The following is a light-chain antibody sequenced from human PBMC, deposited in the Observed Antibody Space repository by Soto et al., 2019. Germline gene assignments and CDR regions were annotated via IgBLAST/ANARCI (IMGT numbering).Light chain of an antibody. J-gene: IGLJ2*01. CDR3: GTWDNSLSAVV. CDR2: DNN. Sequence: QSVLTQPPSVSAAPGQKVTISCSGSSSNIRNNYVSWYQQLPGTAPKLLIYDNNKRPSGIPDRFSDSKSGTSATLGITGLQTGDEADYYCGTWDNSLSAVVFGGGTKLTVL. V-gene: IGLV1-51*01. CDR1: SSNIRNNY.